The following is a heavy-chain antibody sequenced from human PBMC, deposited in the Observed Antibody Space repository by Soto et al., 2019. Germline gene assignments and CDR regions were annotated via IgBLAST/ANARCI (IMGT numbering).Heavy chain of an antibody. J-gene: IGHJ6*02. V-gene: IGHV4-34*01. D-gene: IGHD2-15*01. CDR2: INHSGST. CDR1: GGSFSGYY. CDR3: ARGLLLRGLSGCMDV. Sequence: PSETLSLTCAVYGGSFSGYYWSWIRQPPGKGLEWIGEINHSGSTNYNPSLKSRVTISVDTSKNQFSLKLSSVTAADTAVYYCARGLLLRGLSGCMDVWGHGTTVTVSS.